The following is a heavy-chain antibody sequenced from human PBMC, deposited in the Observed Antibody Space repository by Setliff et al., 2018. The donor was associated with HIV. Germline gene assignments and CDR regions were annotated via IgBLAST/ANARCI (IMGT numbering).Heavy chain of an antibody. CDR3: VKGGALAGQFFYYMPV. CDR1: GFTFDNYA. D-gene: IGHD6-19*01. V-gene: IGHV3-9*01. CDR2: ITWKSGVL. J-gene: IGHJ6*04. Sequence: GGSLRLSCEGSGFTFDNYAMHWVRQRPGKGLEWVSGITWKSGVLGYAASVKGRFTISRDNARSSLHLQMNSLATEGTALYFCVKGGALAGQFFYYMPVWGKGTTVTVSS.